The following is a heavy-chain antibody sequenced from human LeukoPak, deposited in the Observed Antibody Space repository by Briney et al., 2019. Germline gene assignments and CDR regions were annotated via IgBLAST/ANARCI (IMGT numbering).Heavy chain of an antibody. Sequence: GGSLRLSCAASGFSFISYGMHWVRQAPGKGLEWVGVISDDGRRKDYADSVKGRFTTSRDNAKNSLYLQMNSLRAEDTAVYYCARVEGLYYFDYWGQGTLVTVSS. D-gene: IGHD4/OR15-4a*01. V-gene: IGHV3-30*03. J-gene: IGHJ4*02. CDR3: ARVEGLYYFDY. CDR2: ISDDGRRK. CDR1: GFSFISYG.